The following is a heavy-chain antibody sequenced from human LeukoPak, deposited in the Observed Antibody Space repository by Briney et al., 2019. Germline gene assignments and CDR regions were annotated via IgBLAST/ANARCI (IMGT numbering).Heavy chain of an antibody. D-gene: IGHD2-2*01. CDR1: GGTFISYA. CDR3: ARGIPYCSSTSCYYSSWFDP. V-gene: IGHV1-69*05. CDR2: IIPIFGAA. J-gene: IGHJ5*02. Sequence: ASVKVSCKASGGTFISYAIIWVRQAPGQGLEWMGGIIPIFGAANYAQKFQGRVTITTDESTSTAYMELSSLRSEDTAVYYCARGIPYCSSTSCYYSSWFDPWGQGTLVTVSS.